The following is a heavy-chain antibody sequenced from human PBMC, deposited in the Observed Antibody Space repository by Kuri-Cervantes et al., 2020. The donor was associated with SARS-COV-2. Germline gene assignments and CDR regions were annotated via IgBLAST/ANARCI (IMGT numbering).Heavy chain of an antibody. CDR2: ISSSSSYI. J-gene: IGHJ4*02. CDR1: GFTFSSYS. Sequence: GGSLRLSCAASGFTFSSYSMNWFRQAPGKGLEWVSSISSSSSYIYYADSVKGRFTISRDNAKNSLYLQVNSLGAEDTAVYYCARELTGTRGLFDYWGQGTLVTVSS. V-gene: IGHV3-21*01. D-gene: IGHD7-27*01. CDR3: ARELTGTRGLFDY.